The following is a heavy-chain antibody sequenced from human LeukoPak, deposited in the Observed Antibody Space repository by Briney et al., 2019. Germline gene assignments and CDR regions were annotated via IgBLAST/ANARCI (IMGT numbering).Heavy chain of an antibody. CDR2: IIPIFGIA. D-gene: IGHD5-24*01. CDR1: GGTFSSYA. CDR3: ARDGEMATPWDYYFDY. Sequence: SVKVSCKASGGTFSSYAISWVRQAPGQGLEWMGRIIPIFGIANYAQKFQGRVTITADKSTSTAYMELSSLRSEDTAVYYCARDGEMATPWDYYFDYWGQGTLVTVSP. J-gene: IGHJ4*02. V-gene: IGHV1-69*04.